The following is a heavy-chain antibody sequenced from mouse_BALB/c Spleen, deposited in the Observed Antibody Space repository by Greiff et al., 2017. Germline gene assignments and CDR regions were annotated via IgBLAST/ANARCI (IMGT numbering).Heavy chain of an antibody. D-gene: IGHD1-1*01. CDR2: ISSGGGST. V-gene: IGHV5-12-1*01. Sequence: DVMLVESGGGLVKPGGSLKLSCAASGFAFSSYDMSWVRQTPEKRLEWVAYISSGGGSTYYPDTVKGRFTISRDNSKNTLYLQMSSLKSEDTAMYYCARPDYYGSSYVGYFDVWGAGTTVTVAS. CDR1: GFAFSSYD. J-gene: IGHJ1*01. CDR3: ARPDYYGSSYVGYFDV.